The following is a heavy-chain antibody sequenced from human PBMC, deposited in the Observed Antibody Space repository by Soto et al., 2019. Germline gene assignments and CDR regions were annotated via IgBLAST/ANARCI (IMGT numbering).Heavy chain of an antibody. D-gene: IGHD6-13*01. CDR1: GFTFSSYS. CDR2: ISSSSSYI. J-gene: IGHJ4*02. CDR3: ARDKGIAAADYYFDY. V-gene: IGHV3-21*01. Sequence: GSLRLSCAASGFTFSSYSMNWVRQAPGKGLEWVSSISSSSSYIYYADSVKGRFTISRDNAKNSLYLQMNSLRAEDTAVYYCARDKGIAAADYYFDYWGQGTLVTVSS.